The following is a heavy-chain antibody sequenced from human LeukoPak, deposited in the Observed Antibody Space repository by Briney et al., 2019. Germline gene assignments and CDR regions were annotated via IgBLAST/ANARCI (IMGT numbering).Heavy chain of an antibody. CDR2: ISYDGSNK. V-gene: IGHV3-30-3*02. J-gene: IGHJ4*02. CDR1: GFTFSSYV. D-gene: IGHD6-19*01. CDR3: AKWAVSGRGFDY. Sequence: PGGSLRLSCAASGFTFSSYVMHWVRQAPGKGLEWVTLISYDGSNKFYADSVKGRFTISRDNSKNTLYLQMNSLRAEDTAVYYCAKWAVSGRGFDYWGQGTLVTVSS.